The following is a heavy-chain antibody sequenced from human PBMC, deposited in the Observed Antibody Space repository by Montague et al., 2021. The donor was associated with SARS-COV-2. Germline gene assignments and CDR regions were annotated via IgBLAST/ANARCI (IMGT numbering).Heavy chain of an antibody. D-gene: IGHD3-3*01. J-gene: IGHJ6*02. V-gene: IGHV3-30-3*01. Sequence: SLRLSCAASGFTFSSYAMHWVRQAPGKGLEWVAVISYDGSNKYYADSVKGRFTISRDNSKNTLYLQMNSLRAEETAVYYCARDGAQYDFWSGYYSSEAVYNYYYGMDVWGQGTTVTVTS. CDR3: ARDGAQYDFWSGYYSSEAVYNYYYGMDV. CDR2: ISYDGSNK. CDR1: GFTFSSYA.